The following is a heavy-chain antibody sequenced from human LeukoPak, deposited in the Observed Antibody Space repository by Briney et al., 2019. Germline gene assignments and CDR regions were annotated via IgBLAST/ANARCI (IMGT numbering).Heavy chain of an antibody. CDR2: INPNSGGT. Sequence: ASVKVSCKASGYTFTGYYMHWVRQAPGQGLERMGWINPNSGGTNYAQKFQGRVTMTRDTSISTAYMELSRLRSDDTAVYYCARNIPLRYFDWFTEKGFDHWGQGTLVTVSS. J-gene: IGHJ4*02. CDR3: ARNIPLRYFDWFTEKGFDH. CDR1: GYTFTGYY. D-gene: IGHD3-9*01. V-gene: IGHV1-2*02.